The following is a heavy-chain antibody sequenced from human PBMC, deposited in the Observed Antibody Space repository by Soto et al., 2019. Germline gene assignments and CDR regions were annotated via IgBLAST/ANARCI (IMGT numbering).Heavy chain of an antibody. V-gene: IGHV1-18*01. CDR2: ISAYNGNT. CDR1: GYIFTSYG. Sequence: ASVKVSCKAHGYIFTSYGISWVRQAPGQVLEWMGWISAYNGNTNYAHKFQGRVTMTTDTSTSTAYMELRSLRSDDTAVYFCARDTVYCSGESCYPFDYWGQGTLVTVSS. J-gene: IGHJ4*02. CDR3: ARDTVYCSGESCYPFDY. D-gene: IGHD2-15*01.